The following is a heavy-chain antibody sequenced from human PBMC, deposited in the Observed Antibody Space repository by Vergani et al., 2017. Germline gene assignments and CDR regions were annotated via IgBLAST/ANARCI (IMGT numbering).Heavy chain of an antibody. CDR3: ARDGCRGVSCHGNWFDP. CDR1: GDSISSGVYY. CDR2: IYSTGST. V-gene: IGHV4-30-4*01. D-gene: IGHD2-15*01. Sequence: QVQLQESGPGLVKPSQTLSLTCSVSGDSISSGVYYWNWIRQHPGKGLEWIGYIYSTGSTHHNPSLRRRINMSVDTSKNQISLNLKSVTAADTAVYYCARDGCRGVSCHGNWFDPWGQGTLVIVSS. J-gene: IGHJ5*02.